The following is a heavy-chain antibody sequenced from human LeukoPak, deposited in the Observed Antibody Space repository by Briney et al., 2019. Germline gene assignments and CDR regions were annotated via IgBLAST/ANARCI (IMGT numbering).Heavy chain of an antibody. CDR1: GFTFSSYA. CDR2: ISGSGGST. J-gene: IGHJ4*02. CDR3: AKGSGSYLRNFDY. D-gene: IGHD1-26*01. V-gene: IGHV3-23*01. Sequence: GGSLRLSCAASGFTFSSYAMSWVRHAPGKGLEWVSAISGSGGSTYYADSVKGRFPISRDNSKNTLYLQMNSLRAEDTAVYYCAKGSGSYLRNFDYWGQGTLVTVSS.